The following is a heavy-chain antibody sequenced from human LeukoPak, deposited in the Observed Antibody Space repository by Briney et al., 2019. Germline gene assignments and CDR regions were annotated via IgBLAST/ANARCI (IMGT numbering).Heavy chain of an antibody. CDR1: GYTFSDYY. J-gene: IGHJ5*02. V-gene: IGHV1-2*02. CDR2: INPKSGGT. Sequence: ASVKVSCTASGYTFSDYYIHWLRQAPGQGLEWTGWINPKSGGTNYAQYFQGRVTTTRDTSSTTVYMDLTRLRSDDTAVYFCARPLGSLKEYWWFDPWGQGTLATVSS. CDR3: ARPLGSLKEYWWFDP. D-gene: IGHD2/OR15-2a*01.